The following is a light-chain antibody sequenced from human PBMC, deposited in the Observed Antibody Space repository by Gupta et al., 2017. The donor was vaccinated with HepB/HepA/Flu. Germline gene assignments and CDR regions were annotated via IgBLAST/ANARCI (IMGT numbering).Light chain of an antibody. V-gene: IGKV2-28*01. CDR1: QSLLNSHGYNH. CDR2: LGS. Sequence: DIVMTQSPLSLPVTPGEQASTSCRSSQSLLNSHGYNHLDWYLQRPGQSPQLLIFLGSNWASGVPDRFSGSGSGTDFTLKISRVEAEDVGVYYCMQTLQTPPWTFGQGTKVDIK. CDR3: MQTLQTPPWT. J-gene: IGKJ1*01.